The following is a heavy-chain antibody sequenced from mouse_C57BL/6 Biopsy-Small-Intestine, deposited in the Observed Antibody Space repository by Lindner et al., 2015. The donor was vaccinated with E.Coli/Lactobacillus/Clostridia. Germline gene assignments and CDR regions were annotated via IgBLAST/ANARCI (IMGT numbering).Heavy chain of an antibody. CDR2: ISPYTDNT. CDR1: GYTFTDYG. J-gene: IGHJ4*01. CDR3: ARDVGGTYSRIFDS. D-gene: IGHD1-1*02. V-gene: IGHV1-84*02. Sequence: SVKVSCKASGYTFTDYGIDWVRQAPGQGLEWMAWISPYTDNTDYAHKFEGRVTVTADAFTKTAYMELTSLTSDDTAVYYCARDVGGTYSRIFDSWGQGTLVTVSS.